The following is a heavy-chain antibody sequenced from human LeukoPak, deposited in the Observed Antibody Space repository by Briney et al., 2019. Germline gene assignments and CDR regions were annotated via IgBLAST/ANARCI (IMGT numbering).Heavy chain of an antibody. CDR2: ISSSGSTI. Sequence: GGSLTLSCAASGFTFSSYEMNWVRQAQGKGLEWVSYISSSGSTIYYADSVKDRFTFSRDNAKNSLYLQMNSLRAEDTAVYYCARDGRGIPGFDYWGQGTLVTVSS. D-gene: IGHD1-1*01. V-gene: IGHV3-48*03. CDR1: GFTFSSYE. CDR3: ARDGRGIPGFDY. J-gene: IGHJ4*02.